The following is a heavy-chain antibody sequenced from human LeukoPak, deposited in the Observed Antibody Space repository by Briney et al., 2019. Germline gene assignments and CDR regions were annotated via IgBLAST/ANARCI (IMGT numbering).Heavy chain of an antibody. D-gene: IGHD1-26*01. CDR3: ARDNSVGDTAWWFDP. CDR1: GYTFTSYY. CDR2: INPSGSST. V-gene: IGHV1-46*01. J-gene: IGHJ5*02. Sequence: ASVKVSCKASGYTFTSYYMHWVGQAPGQGLEWMGLINPSGSSTSYAQKFQGRLSLTRDMSTSTDYMELSSLRSEDTAVYYCARDNSVGDTAWWFDPWGQGTLVTVSS.